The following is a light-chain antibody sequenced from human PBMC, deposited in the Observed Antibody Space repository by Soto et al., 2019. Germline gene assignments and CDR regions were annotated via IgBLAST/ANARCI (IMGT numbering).Light chain of an antibody. V-gene: IGLV2-14*01. Sequence: GTISDFVVYNYVSWYQQHPGKAPKLMIYGVSNRPSGVSNRFSGSKSGNTASLTISGLQADDEADYYCSSHTISSALQVFGTGTKVTVL. CDR3: SSHTISSALQV. J-gene: IGLJ1*01. CDR2: GVS. CDR1: ISDFVVYNY.